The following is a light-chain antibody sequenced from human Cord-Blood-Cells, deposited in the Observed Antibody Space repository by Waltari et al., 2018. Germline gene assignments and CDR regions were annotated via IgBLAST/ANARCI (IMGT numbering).Light chain of an antibody. CDR2: DVS. Sequence: QSALTQPASVSGSPGQPITIPCPGTSSDVGVYNYVSWYQQHPGKAPKLMIYDVSNRPSGVSNRFSGSKSGNTASLTISGLQAEDEADYYCSLYTSSSTVVFGGGTKLTVL. J-gene: IGLJ2*01. CDR3: SLYTSSSTVV. V-gene: IGLV2-14*01. CDR1: SSDVGVYNY.